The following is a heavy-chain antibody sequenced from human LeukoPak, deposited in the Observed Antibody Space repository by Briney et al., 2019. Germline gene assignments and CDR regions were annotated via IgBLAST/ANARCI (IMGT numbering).Heavy chain of an antibody. D-gene: IGHD3-10*01. CDR1: GFTFSDNY. J-gene: IGHJ5*02. CDR2: ISSSGSYT. V-gene: IGHV3-11*03. Sequence: GGSLRLSCAASGFTFSDNYMSWVRQAPGKGLEWVSYISSSGSYTNYADSVKGRFTISRDSAKNSLYLQMNGLRSEDTAVYYCARGGSYSGSGSSKNWFDPWGQGTLVTVSS. CDR3: ARGGSYSGSGSSKNWFDP.